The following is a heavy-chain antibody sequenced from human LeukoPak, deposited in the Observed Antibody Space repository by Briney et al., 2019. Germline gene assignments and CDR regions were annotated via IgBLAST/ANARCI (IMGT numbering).Heavy chain of an antibody. D-gene: IGHD3-22*01. J-gene: IGHJ4*02. V-gene: IGHV4-61*02. CDR2: IYTSGST. CDR3: ARGAYSSGYTFDY. CDR1: GGSISSTSYY. Sequence: SQTLSLTCTVSGGSISSTSYYWGWIRQPAGKGLEWIGRIYTSGSTNYNPSLKSRVTISVDTSKNQFSLKLNSVTATDTAVYYCARGAYSSGYTFDYWGQGTLVTVSS.